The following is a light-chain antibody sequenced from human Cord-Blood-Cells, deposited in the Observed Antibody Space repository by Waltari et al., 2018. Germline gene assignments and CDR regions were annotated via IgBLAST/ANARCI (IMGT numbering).Light chain of an antibody. Sequence: EIVLTQSPATLSLSPGDSATLSCRASQSVSSYLAWYQQKPGQAPSLLIYDASNRATGIPARFSGSGSGTDFTLTISSLEPEDFAVYYCQQRSNWPRTFGQGTKVEIK. CDR3: QQRSNWPRT. J-gene: IGKJ1*01. CDR2: DAS. CDR1: QSVSSY. V-gene: IGKV3-11*01.